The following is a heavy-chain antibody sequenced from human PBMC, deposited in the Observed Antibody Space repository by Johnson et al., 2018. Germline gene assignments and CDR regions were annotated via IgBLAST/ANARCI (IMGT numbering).Heavy chain of an antibody. Sequence: QVRLVEAGAEVKEHGSSVKVSCKASRGTFSSYTISWVRQPPGQGLEWMGRIIPILGIANYAQKFQGRVTITADKSTSTAYMELSSRRSEDTAVYYCARGHSSGWAEYFQHWGQGTLVTVSS. CDR2: IIPILGIA. V-gene: IGHV1-69*09. CDR3: ARGHSSGWAEYFQH. J-gene: IGHJ1*01. D-gene: IGHD6-19*01. CDR1: RGTFSSYT.